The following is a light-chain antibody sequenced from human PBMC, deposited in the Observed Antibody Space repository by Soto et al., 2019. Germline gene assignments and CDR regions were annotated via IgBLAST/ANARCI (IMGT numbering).Light chain of an antibody. J-gene: IGKJ3*01. Sequence: EIVLTQSSATLSLSPGERATLSCRVSQSVTKYLAWYQQKPGQAPRLLIYDISNRATGIPARFSGSGSGTDFTLTISRLESEDFAWYCCQHRTNWPPIFTFGPGTKVDIK. V-gene: IGKV3-11*01. CDR1: QSVTKY. CDR3: QHRTNWPPIFT. CDR2: DIS.